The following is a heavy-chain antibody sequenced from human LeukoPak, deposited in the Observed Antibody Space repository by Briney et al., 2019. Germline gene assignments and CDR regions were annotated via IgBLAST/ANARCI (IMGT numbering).Heavy chain of an antibody. D-gene: IGHD3-16*02. Sequence: GGSLRLSCAASGFTFSSYSMNWVRQAPGKGLEWVSYISSSSSTIYYADSVKGRFTISRDNAKNSLYLQMNSLRAEDTAVYYCARDPVGSYDYVWGSYRSPANFDYWGQGTLVTVSS. J-gene: IGHJ4*02. CDR1: GFTFSSYS. V-gene: IGHV3-48*01. CDR3: ARDPVGSYDYVWGSYRSPANFDY. CDR2: ISSSSSTI.